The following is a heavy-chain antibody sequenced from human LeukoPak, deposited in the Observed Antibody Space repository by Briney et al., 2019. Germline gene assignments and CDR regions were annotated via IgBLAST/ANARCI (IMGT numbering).Heavy chain of an antibody. CDR2: IIPIFGTA. J-gene: IGHJ6*03. CDR1: GGTFSSYA. CDR3: ARDGYGEDYYYMDV. Sequence: ASVKVSCKASGGTFSSYAISWVRQAPGQGLEWMGGIIPIFGTANYAQKFQGRVTITADKSTSTVYMELSSLRSEDTAVYYCARDGYGEDYYYMDVWGKGTTVTISS. D-gene: IGHD4-17*01. V-gene: IGHV1-69*06.